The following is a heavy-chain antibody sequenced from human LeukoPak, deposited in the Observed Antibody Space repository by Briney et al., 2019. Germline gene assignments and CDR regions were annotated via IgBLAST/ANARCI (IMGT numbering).Heavy chain of an antibody. CDR2: ISSSSNYI. V-gene: IGHV3-21*01. CDR3: ARVFGDSSGFRXXXDI. D-gene: IGHD3-22*01. CDR1: GFTFSSYS. Sequence: PGGSLRLSCAASGFTFSSYSMNWVRQAPGKGLEWVSSISSSSNYIYYADSVKGRFTISRDNAKNSLYLQMNSLRAEDKAVYYCARVFGDSSGFRXXXDIXXXGXXVTV. J-gene: IGHJ3*02.